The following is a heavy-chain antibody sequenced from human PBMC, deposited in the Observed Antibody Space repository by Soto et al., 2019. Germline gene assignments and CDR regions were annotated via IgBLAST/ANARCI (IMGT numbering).Heavy chain of an antibody. J-gene: IGHJ4*01. Sequence: VQLQESGPGLVRPSGTLSLTCAVSGASISSGNGWSWVRQSPGKGLEWIREIYHGGSTNHNPTLKRRVIISVDKSRNQFSRKLSAVTAADTAVYFCASHRGNTFGPYDDWGQGTQVTVSS. CDR3: ASHRGNTFGPYDD. V-gene: IGHV4-4*02. D-gene: IGHD3-16*01. CDR1: GASISSGNG. CDR2: IYHGGST.